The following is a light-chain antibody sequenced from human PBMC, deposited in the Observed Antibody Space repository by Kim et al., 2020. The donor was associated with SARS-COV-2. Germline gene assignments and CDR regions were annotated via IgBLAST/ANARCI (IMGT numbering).Light chain of an antibody. CDR2: TTS. Sequence: GTVTLTCASSTGAVTGTHYANWFQQKPGQAPRSLIYTTSNRHSWTPARFSGSLLGGKAALTLSGVQPEDEADYYCLLYYRGGQLWVFGGGTKLTVL. CDR1: TGAVTGTHY. V-gene: IGLV7-43*01. J-gene: IGLJ3*02. CDR3: LLYYRGGQLWV.